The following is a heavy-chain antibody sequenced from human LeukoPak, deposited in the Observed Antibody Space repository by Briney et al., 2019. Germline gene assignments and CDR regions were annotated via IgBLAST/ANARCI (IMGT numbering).Heavy chain of an antibody. CDR3: ARLCRAVLWFGEYDLRYYYYYMDV. Sequence: PSETLSLTCAVYGGSFSGYYWSWIRQPPGKGLEWIGEINHSGSTNYNPSLKSRVTISVDTSKNQFSLKLSSVTAADTAVYYCARLCRAVLWFGEYDLRYYYYYMDVWGKGTTVTISS. CDR1: GGSFSGYY. D-gene: IGHD3-10*01. V-gene: IGHV4-34*01. J-gene: IGHJ6*03. CDR2: INHSGST.